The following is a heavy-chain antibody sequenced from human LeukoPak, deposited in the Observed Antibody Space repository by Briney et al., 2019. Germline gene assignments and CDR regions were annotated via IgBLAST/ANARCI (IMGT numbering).Heavy chain of an antibody. J-gene: IGHJ4*02. D-gene: IGHD6-19*01. CDR1: GFTFDDYT. CDR2: ISWDGGST. Sequence: GGSLRLSCAASGFTFDDYTMHWVRQAPGKGLEWVSLISWDGGSTYYADPVKGRFTISRDNSKNSLYLQMNSLRTEDTALYYCAKDRDSSGWYGDYYFDYWGQGTLVTVSS. CDR3: AKDRDSSGWYGDYYFDY. V-gene: IGHV3-43*01.